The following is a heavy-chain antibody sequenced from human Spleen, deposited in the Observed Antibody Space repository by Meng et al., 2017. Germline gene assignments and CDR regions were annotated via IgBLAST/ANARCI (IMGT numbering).Heavy chain of an antibody. Sequence: QVQLQESGPGLVRPSETLSLTCTDSGGSVSSGSYYWSWIRQPPGKGLEWIGYIYYSGSTNYNPSLKSRVTISVDTSKNQFSLKLSSVTAADTAVYYCARDYYGSGSYEYWGQGTLVTVSS. CDR1: GGSVSSGSYY. CDR2: IYYSGST. D-gene: IGHD3-10*01. V-gene: IGHV4-61*01. J-gene: IGHJ4*02. CDR3: ARDYYGSGSYEY.